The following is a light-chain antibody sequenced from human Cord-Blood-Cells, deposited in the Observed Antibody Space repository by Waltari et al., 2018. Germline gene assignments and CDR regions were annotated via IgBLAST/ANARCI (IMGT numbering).Light chain of an antibody. CDR1: SLRSYY. V-gene: IGLV3-19*01. J-gene: IGLJ3*02. CDR3: NSRDSSGNHWV. CDR2: GKN. Sequence: SSELTQDPAVSVALGQTVRITCQGDSLRSYYASWYQQKPGPAPVLVSYGKNNRPSGIPDRFSGSSSGNTASLTITGAQAEDEADYYCNSRDSSGNHWVFGGGTKLTVL.